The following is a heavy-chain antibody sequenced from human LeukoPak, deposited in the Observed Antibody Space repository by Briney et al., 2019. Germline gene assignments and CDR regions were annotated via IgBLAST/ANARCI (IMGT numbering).Heavy chain of an antibody. D-gene: IGHD5-24*01. CDR2: TGDDT. CDR1: GFSFSDYA. CDR3: AKDAIYKNSVWDYFDY. V-gene: IGHV3-23*01. J-gene: IGHJ4*02. Sequence: GGSLRLCCAASGFSFSDYAMTWVRQAPGKGLEWVSSTGDDTYYADSVKGRFTISRDDSKDTLFPQMNSLRVEDTAVYYCAKDAIYKNSVWDYFDYLGQGTLVTVSS.